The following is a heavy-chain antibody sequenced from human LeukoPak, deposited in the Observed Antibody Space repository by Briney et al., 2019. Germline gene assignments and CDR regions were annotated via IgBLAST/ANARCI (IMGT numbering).Heavy chain of an antibody. CDR2: INYSGST. J-gene: IGHJ4*02. CDR1: GGSFCGYY. CDR3: ARGYCGGDCSLYYFDY. D-gene: IGHD2-21*02. Sequence: SETLSLTRAVYGGSFCGYYWSWLPHPPGKGLEWSGEINYSGSTTYNPSLKSRVTISIHTPKNQSSLKLSCVTAADTAVYYCARGYCGGDCSLYYFDYWGQGTLVTVSS. V-gene: IGHV4-34*01.